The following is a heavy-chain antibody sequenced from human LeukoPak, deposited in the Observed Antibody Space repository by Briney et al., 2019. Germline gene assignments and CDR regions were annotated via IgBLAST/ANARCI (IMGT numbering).Heavy chain of an antibody. CDR2: IYYSGST. Sequence: GSLRLSCAASGITFSTYWMSWVRQPPGKGLEWIGSIYYSGSTYYNPSLKSRVTISVDTSKNQFSLKLSSVTAADTAVYYCARPDYGISPWGQGTLVTVSS. V-gene: IGHV4-39*01. D-gene: IGHD4-17*01. CDR3: ARPDYGISP. CDR1: GITFSTYW. J-gene: IGHJ5*02.